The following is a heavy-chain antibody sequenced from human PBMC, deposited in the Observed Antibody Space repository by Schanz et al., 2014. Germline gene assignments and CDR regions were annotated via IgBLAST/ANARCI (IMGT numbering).Heavy chain of an antibody. CDR3: ARDKSEHHLLFFDF. V-gene: IGHV1-2*02. CDR2: INPLNGGT. J-gene: IGHJ4*02. Sequence: QVLLVQSGAEVKQPGASVKVSCKASGYTFTGYYLHWVRQIPTQGLEWVGWINPLNGGTNYAQKFQGRVSMTRDTSINTAYMELSSLTSADTAIYFCARDKSEHHLLFFDFWGQGALVTVSP. CDR1: GYTFTGYY.